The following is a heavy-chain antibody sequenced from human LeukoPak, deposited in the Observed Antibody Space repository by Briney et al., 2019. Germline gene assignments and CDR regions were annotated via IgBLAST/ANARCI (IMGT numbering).Heavy chain of an antibody. J-gene: IGHJ6*03. Sequence: GGSLRLSCAASGFTVSSNYMSWVRQAPGKGREGVSVIYSGGSTYYADSVKGRFTISRDNAKNSLYLQMNSLRAEDTALYHCARVYCSSTSCYLGYMDVWGKGTTVTVSS. CDR1: GFTVSSNY. CDR2: IYSGGST. D-gene: IGHD2-2*01. CDR3: ARVYCSSTSCYLGYMDV. V-gene: IGHV3-53*01.